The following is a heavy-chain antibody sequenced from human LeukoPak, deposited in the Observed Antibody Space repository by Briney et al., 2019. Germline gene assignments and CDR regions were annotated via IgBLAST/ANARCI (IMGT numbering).Heavy chain of an antibody. V-gene: IGHV3-33*01. J-gene: IGHJ5*02. D-gene: IGHD3-22*01. CDR3: ARDITYYDSSGYRYNWFDP. CDR1: GFTFSSYG. CDR2: IWYDGSNK. Sequence: GRSLRLSCAASGFTFSSYGMHWVRQAPGKGLGWVAVIWYDGSNKYYADSVKGRFTISRDNSKNTLYLQMNSLRAEDTAVYYCARDITYYDSSGYRYNWFDPWGQGTLVTVSS.